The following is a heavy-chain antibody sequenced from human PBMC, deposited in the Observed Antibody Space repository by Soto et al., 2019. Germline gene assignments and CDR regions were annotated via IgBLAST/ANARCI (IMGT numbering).Heavy chain of an antibody. CDR3: VQSRCGGDCLQSYSSHSYYGLDV. D-gene: IGHD2-21*02. V-gene: IGHV2-5*02. CDR2: IYWDDDK. CDR1: GFSLSTTGVG. J-gene: IGHJ6*02. Sequence: QITLKESGPTLVNPTQTLTLTCTFSGFSLSTTGVGVGWIRQPPGKALEWLALIYWDDDKRYNPSLNSRLTITKDTSKNQVVLAMTNVDPVDTATYYCVQSRCGGDCLQSYSSHSYYGLDVWGQGTTVTVSS.